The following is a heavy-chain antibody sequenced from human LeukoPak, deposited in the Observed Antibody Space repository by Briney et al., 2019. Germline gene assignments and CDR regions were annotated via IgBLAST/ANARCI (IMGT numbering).Heavy chain of an antibody. Sequence: ASVKVSCKASGGTFSSYAISWVRQAPGQGLEWMGGIIPIFGTANYAQKSQGRVTITADESTSTAYMELSSLRSEDTAVYYCARLIPHYYDSSGPNWFDPWGQGTLVTVSS. CDR3: ARLIPHYYDSSGPNWFDP. CDR1: GGTFSSYA. V-gene: IGHV1-69*13. CDR2: IIPIFGTA. J-gene: IGHJ5*02. D-gene: IGHD3-22*01.